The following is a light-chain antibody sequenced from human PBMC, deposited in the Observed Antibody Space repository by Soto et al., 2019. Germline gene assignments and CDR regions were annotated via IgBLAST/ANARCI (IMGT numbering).Light chain of an antibody. CDR2: GAS. V-gene: IGKV3-20*01. CDR1: QSVSSSY. J-gene: IGKJ1*01. Sequence: EIVLTQSPGTLSLSPGERATLSCRASQSVSSSYLAWYQQKPGQAPRLLIYGASSRGTGIPDRFSGSGSGTDFTLTISRLEPEDFAVYYCQQYGSSPWGFGQGTKVEIK. CDR3: QQYGSSPWG.